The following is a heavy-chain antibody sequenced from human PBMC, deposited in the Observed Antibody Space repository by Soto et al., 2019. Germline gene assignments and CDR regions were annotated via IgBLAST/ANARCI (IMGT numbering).Heavy chain of an antibody. CDR3: ARYRSLDP. D-gene: IGHD3-16*02. J-gene: IGHJ5*02. CDR2: IKEDGSEK. V-gene: IGHV3-7*03. Sequence: PGGSLRLSCADSGFILRNYWMSWVRQAPGMGLQWVASIKEDGSEKYYADPVKGRFTISRENAKNSLYLQMNSLRAEDTAVYYCARYRSLDPWGQGILVPVSS. CDR1: GFILRNYW.